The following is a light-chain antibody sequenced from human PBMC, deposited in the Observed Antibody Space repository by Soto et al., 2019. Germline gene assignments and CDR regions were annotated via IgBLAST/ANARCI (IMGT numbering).Light chain of an antibody. V-gene: IGKV3-20*01. CDR2: GAS. CDR3: QQYGSSSLT. J-gene: IGKJ4*01. Sequence: EIVLTQSPGTLSLSPGERATLSCRASQNVSSSYLAWYQQKPGQAPRLLIYGASGRATGIPDRFSGSGSGTDFTLTISRLEAEDFAVYYCQQYGSSSLTFGGGTKVEIK. CDR1: QNVSSSY.